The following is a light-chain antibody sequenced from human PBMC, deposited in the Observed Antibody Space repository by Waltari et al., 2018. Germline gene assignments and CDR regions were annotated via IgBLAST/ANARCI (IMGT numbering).Light chain of an antibody. CDR1: QGISSY. J-gene: IGKJ4*01. Sequence: AIRMTQSPSSLSASTGDRVTITCRASQGISSYLAWYQQKPGKAPKLLIYAASTLQSGVPSRFSGSGSGTDFTLTISCLQSEDFATYYYQQYYSYPFTFGGGTKVEIK. V-gene: IGKV1-8*01. CDR2: AAS. CDR3: QQYYSYPFT.